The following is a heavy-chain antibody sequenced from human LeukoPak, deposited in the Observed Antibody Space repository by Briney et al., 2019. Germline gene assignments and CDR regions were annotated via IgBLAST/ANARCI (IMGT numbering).Heavy chain of an antibody. CDR1: GYTFISYG. J-gene: IGHJ4*02. Sequence: ASVKVSCKASGYTFISYGISWVRQAPGQGLEWMGWISAYKGNTNYAQKLQGRVTMTTDTSTSTAYMELRSLRSDDTAVYYCARSVVGAISFDYWGQGTLVTVSS. CDR2: ISAYKGNT. V-gene: IGHV1-18*01. D-gene: IGHD1-26*01. CDR3: ARSVVGAISFDY.